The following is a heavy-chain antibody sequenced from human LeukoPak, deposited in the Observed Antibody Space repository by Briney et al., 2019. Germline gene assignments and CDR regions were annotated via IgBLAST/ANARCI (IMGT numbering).Heavy chain of an antibody. Sequence: SETLSLTCTVSGGSISSHYWSWIRQPPGKGLEWIGYIYYSGSTNYNPSLKSRVTISVDTSKNQFSLKLSSVTAADTAVYYCARRHLSKVLRGDAFDIWGQGTMVTVSS. CDR1: GGSISSHY. CDR3: ARRHLSKVLRGDAFDI. CDR2: IYYSGST. D-gene: IGHD5/OR15-5a*01. V-gene: IGHV4-59*11. J-gene: IGHJ3*02.